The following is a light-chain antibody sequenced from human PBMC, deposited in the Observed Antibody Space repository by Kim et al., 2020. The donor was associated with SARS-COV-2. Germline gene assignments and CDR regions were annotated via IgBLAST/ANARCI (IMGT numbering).Light chain of an antibody. CDR2: AAS. J-gene: IGKJ1*01. CDR1: QSINTS. Sequence: ASVGDRITISCREIQSINTSLHWYKHNPGKAPKLVIYAASTLPSGVPSRFSATGSGTDFTLTLTSLRPEDFATYYCQQSYNGPVTFGQGTKVDNK. CDR3: QQSYNGPVT. V-gene: IGKV1-39*01.